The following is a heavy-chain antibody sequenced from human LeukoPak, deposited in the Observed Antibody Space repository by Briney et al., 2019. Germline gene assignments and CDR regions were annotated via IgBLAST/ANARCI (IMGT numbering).Heavy chain of an antibody. D-gene: IGHD6-13*01. CDR1: GFTFSSYR. J-gene: IGHJ4*02. CDR2: ISSSSSYI. Sequence: PGGSLRLSCAASGFTFSSYRMNWVRQAPGKGLEWVSSISSSSSYIYYADSVKGRFTISRDNAKNSLYLQMNSLRAEDTAVYYCARDSRIAAVPDYWGQGTLVTVSS. CDR3: ARDSRIAAVPDY. V-gene: IGHV3-21*01.